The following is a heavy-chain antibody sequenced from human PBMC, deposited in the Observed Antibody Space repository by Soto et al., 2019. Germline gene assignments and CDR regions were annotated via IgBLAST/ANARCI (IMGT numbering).Heavy chain of an antibody. Sequence: GGSLRLSXAASGFTFSSYSMNWVRQAPGKGLEWVSSISSSSSYIYYADSVKGRFTISRDNAKNSLYLQMNSLRAEDTAVYYCARDPVPAATPSGFDPWGQGTLVTVSS. V-gene: IGHV3-21*01. CDR1: GFTFSSYS. CDR2: ISSSSSYI. D-gene: IGHD2-2*01. CDR3: ARDPVPAATPSGFDP. J-gene: IGHJ5*02.